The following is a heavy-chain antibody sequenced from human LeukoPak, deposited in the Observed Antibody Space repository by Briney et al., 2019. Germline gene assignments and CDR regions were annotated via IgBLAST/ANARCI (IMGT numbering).Heavy chain of an antibody. Sequence: PGGSLRLSCAASGFTFDDYAMHWVRQAPGKGPEGVSGISWNSGSIGYADSVKGRFTISRDNAKNSLYLQMNSLRAEDTALYYCAKGGRYDILTGYYRGGPGFDYWGQGTLVTVSS. V-gene: IGHV3-9*01. CDR3: AKGGRYDILTGYYRGGPGFDY. J-gene: IGHJ4*02. CDR2: ISWNSGSI. CDR1: GFTFDDYA. D-gene: IGHD3-9*01.